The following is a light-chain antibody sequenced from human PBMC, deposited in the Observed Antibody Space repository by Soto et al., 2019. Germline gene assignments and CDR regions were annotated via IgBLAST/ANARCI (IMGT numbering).Light chain of an antibody. CDR1: SGSVSTNNY. J-gene: IGLJ3*02. V-gene: IGLV8-61*01. CDR2: RTN. CDR3: VLYMGRGIWV. Sequence: QTVVTQEPSFSVSPGGTVTLTCALSSGSVSTNNYPSRCQQTPGQPPRTLIFRTNTRSSGVPDRFSGSILGSKAALTITGAQADDESDYYCVLYMGRGIWVFGGGTKVTVL.